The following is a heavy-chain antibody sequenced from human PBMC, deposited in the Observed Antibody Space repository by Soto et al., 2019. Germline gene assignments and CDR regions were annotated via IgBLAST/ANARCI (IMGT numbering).Heavy chain of an antibody. CDR1: GYSFTSYW. Sequence: GESLKISCKGSGYSFTSYWIGWVRQMPGKGLEWMGIIYPGDSDTRYSPSFQGQVTISADKSISTAYLQWSSLKASDTAMYYCARQYSGYGNRRSRAFDIWGQGTMVTVSS. CDR2: IYPGDSDT. J-gene: IGHJ3*02. V-gene: IGHV5-51*01. D-gene: IGHD5-12*01. CDR3: ARQYSGYGNRRSRAFDI.